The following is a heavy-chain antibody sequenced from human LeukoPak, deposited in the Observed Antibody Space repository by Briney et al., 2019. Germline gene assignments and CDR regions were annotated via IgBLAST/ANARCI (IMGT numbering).Heavy chain of an antibody. V-gene: IGHV3-33*06. Sequence: GGSLRLSCAASGFTFSSYGMHWVRQAPGKGLEWVAVIWYDGSNKYYADSVKGRFTISRDNSKNTLYLQMNSLGVEDTAAYYCAKGRGDGSNRDGFFDYWGQGTLVTVSS. J-gene: IGHJ4*02. CDR2: IWYDGSNK. CDR3: AKGRGDGSNRDGFFDY. CDR1: GFTFSSYG. D-gene: IGHD5-24*01.